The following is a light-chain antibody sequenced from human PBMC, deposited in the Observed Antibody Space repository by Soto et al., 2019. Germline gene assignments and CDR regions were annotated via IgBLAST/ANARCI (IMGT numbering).Light chain of an antibody. J-gene: IGKJ1*01. Sequence: DIQMTQSPSSLSASVGDRVTITCRASQGIRKDLGWYQQKPGKAPKGLIFAASSLQSGVPSRFSGSGFGTEFPLTISNLQPEDSATYYCLQHNSYPWTFGQGTKVEIK. CDR1: QGIRKD. V-gene: IGKV1-17*02. CDR2: AAS. CDR3: LQHNSYPWT.